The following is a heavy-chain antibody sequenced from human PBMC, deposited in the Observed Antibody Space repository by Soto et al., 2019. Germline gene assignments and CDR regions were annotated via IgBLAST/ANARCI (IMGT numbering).Heavy chain of an antibody. V-gene: IGHV3-33*01. J-gene: IGHJ4*02. CDR3: ARAMGYYYVSSGYYPGVDY. Sequence: GGSLRLSCAASGFTFSSYGMHWVRQAPGKGLEWVAVIWYDGSNKYYADSVKGRFTISRDNSKNPLYLQMNSLRAEDTAVYYCARAMGYYYVSSGYYPGVDYWGQGTLVTVSS. CDR2: IWYDGSNK. D-gene: IGHD3-22*01. CDR1: GFTFSSYG.